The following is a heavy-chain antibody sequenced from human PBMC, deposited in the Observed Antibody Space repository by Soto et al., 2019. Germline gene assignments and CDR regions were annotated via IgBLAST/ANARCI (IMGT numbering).Heavy chain of an antibody. CDR3: ARAGWDTATGNYYYYGMDV. Sequence: GASVKVSCKASGGTFSSYAISWVRQAPGQGLEWMGGIIPIFGTANYAQKFQGRVTITADESTGTAYMELSSLRSEDTAVYYCARAGWDTATGNYYYYGMDVWGQGTTVTVSS. CDR1: GGTFSSYA. V-gene: IGHV1-69*13. J-gene: IGHJ6*02. D-gene: IGHD5-18*01. CDR2: IIPIFGTA.